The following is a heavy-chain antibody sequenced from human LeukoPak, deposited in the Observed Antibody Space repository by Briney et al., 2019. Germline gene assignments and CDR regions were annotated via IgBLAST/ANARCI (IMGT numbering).Heavy chain of an antibody. Sequence: SETLSLTCTVSGGSIISSDYYWGWIRQPPGKGLEWIVIIYYGGITHYNPSLKTPVTVSVDTPKNQFSLTLTSVTAADTAVYYCARHWRPYSGSSWTYRFYRMDVWGQGTTVTVSS. D-gene: IGHD6-6*01. J-gene: IGHJ6*02. CDR2: IYYGGIT. V-gene: IGHV4-39*01. CDR1: GGSIISSDYY. CDR3: ARHWRPYSGSSWTYRFYRMDV.